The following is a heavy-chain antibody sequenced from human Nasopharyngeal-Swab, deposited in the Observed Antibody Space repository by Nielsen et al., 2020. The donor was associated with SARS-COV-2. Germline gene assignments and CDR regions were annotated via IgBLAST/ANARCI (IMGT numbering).Heavy chain of an antibody. CDR3: ARDLITFGGVIAQGY. Sequence: GESLKISCAASGFTFSSYGMHWVRQAPGKGLEWVAVIWYDGSNKYYADSVKGRITISRDNSKNTLYLQMNSLRAEDTAVYYCARDLITFGGVIAQGYWGQGTLVTVSS. CDR1: GFTFSSYG. CDR2: IWYDGSNK. V-gene: IGHV3-33*01. D-gene: IGHD3-16*02. J-gene: IGHJ4*02.